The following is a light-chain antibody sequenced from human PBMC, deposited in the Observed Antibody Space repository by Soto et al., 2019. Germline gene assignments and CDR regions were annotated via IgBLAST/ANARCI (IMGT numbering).Light chain of an antibody. J-gene: IGKJ1*01. V-gene: IGKV1-5*01. CDR1: QSISSW. CDR2: DAS. Sequence: DIQMTQSPSTLSASVGDRVTITCRASQSISSWLAWYQDKPGKAPKLLIYDASIMESGVPSRFSGSGSGTEFTLTISGQQLDDFATYYCQQYNSYSRTFGLGAKAGIK. CDR3: QQYNSYSRT.